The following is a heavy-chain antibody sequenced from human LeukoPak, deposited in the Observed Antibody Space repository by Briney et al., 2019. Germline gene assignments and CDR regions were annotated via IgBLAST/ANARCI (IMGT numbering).Heavy chain of an antibody. J-gene: IGHJ4*02. V-gene: IGHV4-4*07. Sequence: PSETLSLTCTVSGGSVSSYYWSWIRQPAGKGLEWIGRINPSGSTNYNPSLKSRVTMSVDTSKNQFSLKLSSVTAADTAVYYCARESFQFYYGSGSSPYYFDYWGQGTLVTVSS. CDR2: INPSGST. CDR1: GGSVSSYY. D-gene: IGHD3-10*01. CDR3: ARESFQFYYGSGSSPYYFDY.